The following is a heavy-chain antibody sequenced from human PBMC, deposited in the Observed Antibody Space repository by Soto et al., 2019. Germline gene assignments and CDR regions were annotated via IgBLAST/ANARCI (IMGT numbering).Heavy chain of an antibody. CDR1: GFSLITSRIC. J-gene: IGHJ5*02. V-gene: IGHV2-26*01. D-gene: IGHD6-6*01. CDR3: ARIHKGSSSVWFDP. CDR2: IFSNDEK. Sequence: SFPTLVNPTETLTLTCTVSGFSLITSRICVSCILQPPGKALEWLAHIFSNDEKSYSTSLKSRLTISKDTSKSQVVLTMTNMDPVDTATYYCARIHKGSSSVWFDPWGQGTLVTVSS.